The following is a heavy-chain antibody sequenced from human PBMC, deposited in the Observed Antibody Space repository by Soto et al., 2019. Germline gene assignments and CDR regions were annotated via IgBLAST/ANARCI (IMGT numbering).Heavy chain of an antibody. CDR3: ASGGRGYSSAPRYYFDY. CDR2: IIPIFATV. CDR1: GGSFSSNP. D-gene: IGHD5-18*01. V-gene: IGHV1-69*01. J-gene: IGHJ4*02. Sequence: QVQLVQSGSEVKKPGSSVKVSCKASGGSFSSNPISWVRQAPGQGLEWMAGIIPIFATVHYARKFQGRVTITADESTRPAYMGLTSSRSEATAVYFCASGGRGYSSAPRYYFDYWGQGTLVTVSS.